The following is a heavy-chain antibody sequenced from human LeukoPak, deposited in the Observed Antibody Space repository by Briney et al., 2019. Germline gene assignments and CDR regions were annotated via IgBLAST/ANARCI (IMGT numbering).Heavy chain of an antibody. CDR2: ISGSSSYI. CDR3: ARELGMATSFHDY. CDR1: GFTFSSYS. J-gene: IGHJ4*02. Sequence: GGSLRLSCAASGFTFSSYSMNWVRQAPGKGLEWVSSISGSSSYIYYADSVKGRFTISRDNAKNSLYLQMNSLRADDTALYYCARELGMATSFHDYWGQGTLVTVSS. D-gene: IGHD5-24*01. V-gene: IGHV3-21*04.